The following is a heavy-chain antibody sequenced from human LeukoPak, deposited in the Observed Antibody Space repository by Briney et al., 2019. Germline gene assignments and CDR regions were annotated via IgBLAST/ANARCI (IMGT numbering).Heavy chain of an antibody. CDR1: GFTFSSYW. D-gene: IGHD2-2*01. CDR2: IKQDGSEK. Sequence: GGSLRLSCAASGFTFSSYWMSWVRQAPGKGLEWVANIKQDGSEKYYVDSVKGRFTISRDNAKNSLYLQMNSLRAEDTAVYYCTTMNLPYCSRTNCYLAYWGQGSLVTVSS. J-gene: IGHJ4*02. CDR3: TTMNLPYCSRTNCYLAY. V-gene: IGHV3-7*01.